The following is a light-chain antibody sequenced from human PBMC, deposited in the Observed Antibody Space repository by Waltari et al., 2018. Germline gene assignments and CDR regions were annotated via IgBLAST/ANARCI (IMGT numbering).Light chain of an antibody. CDR1: HSVSSNH. Sequence: EIVLTQSPGTLSLSPGDRATLSCRASHSVSSNHLAWYQQKPGQAPRLLIYAASSRATGITDRFSGSGSGTDFTLTISRVEPEDFTVYYCQQYANSPRTFGQGTKVEIK. V-gene: IGKV3-20*01. CDR2: AAS. J-gene: IGKJ1*01. CDR3: QQYANSPRT.